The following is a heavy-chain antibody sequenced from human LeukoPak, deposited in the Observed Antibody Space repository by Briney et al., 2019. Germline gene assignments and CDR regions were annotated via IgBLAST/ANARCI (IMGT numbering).Heavy chain of an antibody. CDR1: GGSISSYY. J-gene: IGHJ6*02. D-gene: IGHD3-22*01. CDR2: IYYSGST. CDR3: ARNPPDYYDSSGYYYSYYYYGMDV. Sequence: SETLSLTCTVSGGSISSYYWSWIRQPPGKGLEWIGYIYYSGSTSYNPSLKSRVTISVDTSKNQFSLKLSSVTAADTAVYYCARNPPDYYDSSGYYYSYYYYGMDVWGQGTTVTVSS. V-gene: IGHV4-59*08.